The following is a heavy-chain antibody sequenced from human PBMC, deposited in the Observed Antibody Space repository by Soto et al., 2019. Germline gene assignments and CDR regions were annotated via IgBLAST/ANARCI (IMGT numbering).Heavy chain of an antibody. CDR2: IYYSGST. J-gene: IGHJ6*03. CDR1: GDSVSSYY. Sequence: SETLSITCTVCGDSVSSYYWSWIRQPPGKGLEWIGYIYYSGSTNYNPSLKSRVTISVDTSKNQFSLKLSSVTAADTAVYYCARDAFGDYGDYFAYYMDVWGKGTTVTVSS. D-gene: IGHD4-17*01. CDR3: ARDAFGDYGDYFAYYMDV. V-gene: IGHV4-59*02.